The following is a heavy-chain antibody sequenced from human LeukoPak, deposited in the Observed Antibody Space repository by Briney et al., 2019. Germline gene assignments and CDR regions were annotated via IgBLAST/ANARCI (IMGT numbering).Heavy chain of an antibody. J-gene: IGHJ6*02. D-gene: IGHD1-26*01. CDR2: ISWNSGSI. CDR1: GFTFDDYA. Sequence: GRSLRLSCAASGFTFDDYAMHWVRQVPGKGLEWVSGISWNSGSIGYADSVKGRFTISRDNAKNSLYLQLSSLRPEDTALYYCAKHMRATNTYSFFGLDVWGQGTTVTVSS. V-gene: IGHV3-9*01. CDR3: AKHMRATNTYSFFGLDV.